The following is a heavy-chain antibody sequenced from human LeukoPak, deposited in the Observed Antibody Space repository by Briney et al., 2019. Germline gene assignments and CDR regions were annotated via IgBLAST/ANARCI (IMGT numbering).Heavy chain of an antibody. CDR3: ARGHRFTMVRGVATNSNWFDP. CDR1: GGSFSGYY. V-gene: IGHV4-34*01. J-gene: IGHJ5*02. Sequence: SETLSLTCAVYGGSFSGYYWGWIRQPPGKGLEWIGEINHSGSTNYNPSLKSRVTISVDTSKNQFSLKLSSVTAADTAVYYCARGHRFTMVRGVATNSNWFDPWGQGTLVTVSS. D-gene: IGHD3-10*01. CDR2: INHSGST.